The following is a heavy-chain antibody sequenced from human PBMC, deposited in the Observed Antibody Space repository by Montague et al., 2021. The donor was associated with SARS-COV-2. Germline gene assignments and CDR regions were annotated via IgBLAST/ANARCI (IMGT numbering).Heavy chain of an antibody. D-gene: IGHD1-26*01. CDR2: IYHSGST. CDR3: AWLRRGTYYVSFDP. J-gene: IGHJ5*01. V-gene: IGHV4-4*02. Sequence: SETLSLTCAVSGGSISSSNWWCWVRQPPGKGLEWIGEIYHSGSTNYNPSLKSRVTISVDKSKNQFSLKLSSVTAADTAVYYCAWLRRGTYYVSFDPWGQGTLVSVSS. CDR1: GGSISSSNW.